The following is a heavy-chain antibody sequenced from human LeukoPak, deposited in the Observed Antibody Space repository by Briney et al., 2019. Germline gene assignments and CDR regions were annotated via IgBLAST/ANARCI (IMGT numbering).Heavy chain of an antibody. CDR2: MNPNSGNT. Sequence: EASVKVSCKASGYTFTSYDINWVRQATGQGLEWMGWMNPNSGNTGYAQKFQGRVTMTRNTSISTAYMELSSLRSEDTAVYYCARGRGQNDFWSGYSDYWGQGTLVTVSS. D-gene: IGHD3-3*01. J-gene: IGHJ4*02. CDR3: ARGRGQNDFWSGYSDY. CDR1: GYTFTSYD. V-gene: IGHV1-8*01.